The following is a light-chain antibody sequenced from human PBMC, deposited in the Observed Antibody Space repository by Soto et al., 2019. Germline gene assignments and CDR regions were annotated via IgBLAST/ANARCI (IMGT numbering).Light chain of an antibody. V-gene: IGLV3-21*02. CDR2: DDS. CDR1: NIGSES. J-gene: IGLJ3*02. CDR3: QVWDSSSDHWV. Sequence: SYELTQPPSVSVAPGQTARITCGGNNIGSESVHWYQQKPGQAPVLVVCDDSDRPSGIPERFSGSISGNTATLTISRVEAGDEADYYCQVWDSSSDHWVFGGRTQLTVL.